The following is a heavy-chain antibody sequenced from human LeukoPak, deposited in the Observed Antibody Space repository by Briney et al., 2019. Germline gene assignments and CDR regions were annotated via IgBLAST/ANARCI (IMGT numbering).Heavy chain of an antibody. D-gene: IGHD6-19*01. CDR3: ARDHRRIAVAVRHRNGMDV. V-gene: IGHV1-69*04. CDR1: GYTFSSYA. J-gene: IGHJ6*02. CDR2: IIPILGIA. Sequence: GASVKVSCKASGYTFSSYAISWVRQAPGQGLEWMGRIIPILGIANYAQKFQGRVTITADKSTSTAYMELSSLRSEDTAVYYCARDHRRIAVAVRHRNGMDVWGQGTTVTVSS.